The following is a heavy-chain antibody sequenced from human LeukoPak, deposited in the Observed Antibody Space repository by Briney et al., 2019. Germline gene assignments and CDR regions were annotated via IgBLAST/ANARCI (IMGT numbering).Heavy chain of an antibody. J-gene: IGHJ5*02. V-gene: IGHV1-2*02. D-gene: IGHD1-26*01. CDR3: AKGSSVGARWDWFDP. CDR2: INPNSGGT. CDR1: GYTFRSYG. Sequence: ASVKVSCKASGYTFRSYGISWVRQAPGQGLEWMGWINPNSGGTNYAQKFQGRVTMTRDTSISTGYMELSRLRSDDTAVYYCAKGSSVGARWDWFDPWGQGTLVTVSS.